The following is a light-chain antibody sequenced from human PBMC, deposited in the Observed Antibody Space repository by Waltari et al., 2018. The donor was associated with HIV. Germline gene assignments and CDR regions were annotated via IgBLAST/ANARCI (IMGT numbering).Light chain of an antibody. J-gene: IGLJ3*02. V-gene: IGLV1-51*01. Sequence: QSVLTQPPSVSAAPGQKVTISCSGSSSNIGNNYVSWYQPLPGTAPKLLIYDNNKRPSGIPDRFSGSKSGTSATLGITGLQTGDEADYYCGTWDSSRGVFGGGTKLTVL. CDR2: DNN. CDR1: SSNIGNNY. CDR3: GTWDSSRGV.